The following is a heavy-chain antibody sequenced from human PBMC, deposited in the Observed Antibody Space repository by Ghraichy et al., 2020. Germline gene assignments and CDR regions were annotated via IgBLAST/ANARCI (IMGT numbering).Heavy chain of an antibody. CDR1: GYTFTGYY. J-gene: IGHJ5*02. Sequence: ASVKVSCKASGYTFTGYYMHWVRQAPGQGLEWMGWINPNSGGTNYAQKFQGRVTMTRDTSISTAYMELSRLRSDDTAVYYCARDSSSWFLREYNWFDPWGQGTLVTVSS. CDR3: ARDSSSWFLREYNWFDP. V-gene: IGHV1-2*02. CDR2: INPNSGGT. D-gene: IGHD6-13*01.